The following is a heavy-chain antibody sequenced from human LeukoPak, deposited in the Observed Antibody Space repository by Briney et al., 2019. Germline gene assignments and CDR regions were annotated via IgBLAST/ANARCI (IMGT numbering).Heavy chain of an antibody. CDR3: ARDARHKYCSSASCYRGWFDP. CDR1: GFTFSSYW. J-gene: IGHJ5*02. Sequence: PGGSLRLSCAASGFTFSSYWMSWVRQAPGKGLEWVANIKQDGSEKYYVDSVKGRFTISRDNAKNSLYLQMNSLRAEDTAVYYCARDARHKYCSSASCYRGWFDPWGQGTLVTVSS. V-gene: IGHV3-7*01. D-gene: IGHD2-2*01. CDR2: IKQDGSEK.